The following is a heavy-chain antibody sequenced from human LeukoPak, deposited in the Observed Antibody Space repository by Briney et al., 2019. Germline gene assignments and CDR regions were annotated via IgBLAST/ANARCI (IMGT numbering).Heavy chain of an antibody. V-gene: IGHV3-23*01. CDR3: ARVRYGELDV. D-gene: IGHD4-17*01. Sequence: GGSLRLSCAASGFTFSSYAMSWVRQAPGKGLEWVSSMSGNGGSTYYADSVKGRFTISRDDSKNTLYLQMNSLRAEDTAVYYCARVRYGELDVWGQGTTVTVSS. CDR2: MSGNGGST. CDR1: GFTFSSYA. J-gene: IGHJ6*02.